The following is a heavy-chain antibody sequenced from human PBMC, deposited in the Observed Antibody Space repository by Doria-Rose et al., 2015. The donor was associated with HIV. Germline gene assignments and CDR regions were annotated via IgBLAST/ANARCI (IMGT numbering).Heavy chain of an antibody. Sequence: QVTLKESGPVLVKPTETLTLTCTVSGVSLSSPGMGVSWIRQPPGKALEWLANIFSDDERAYKTSLKSRLTIARVTSKSQLVLTMTDMDPVDTATYYCARIKSSRWYHKYYFDFWGQGTLVIVSA. CDR3: ARIKSSRWYHKYYFDF. D-gene: IGHD6-13*01. CDR2: IFSDDER. J-gene: IGHJ4*02. V-gene: IGHV2-26*01. CDR1: GVSLSSPGMG.